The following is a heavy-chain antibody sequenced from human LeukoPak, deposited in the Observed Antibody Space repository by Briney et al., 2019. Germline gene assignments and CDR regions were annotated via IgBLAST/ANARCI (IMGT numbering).Heavy chain of an antibody. V-gene: IGHV3-43*01. D-gene: IGHD3-10*01. CDR3: ATLGGVGGRRNDALGNVDY. Sequence: GGSLRLSCAASGFTFDDYTIHWVRQAPGRGLELVSLFRGDCGSTYYADSANGRCPTSRDNSKNSLYLQMNSLRTEYTALYYCATLGGVGGRRNDALGNVDYWGQGTLVTVSS. CDR1: GFTFDDYT. J-gene: IGHJ4*02. CDR2: FRGDCGST.